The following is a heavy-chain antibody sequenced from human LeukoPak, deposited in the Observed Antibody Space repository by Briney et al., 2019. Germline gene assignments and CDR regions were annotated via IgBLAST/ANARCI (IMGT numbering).Heavy chain of an antibody. J-gene: IGHJ1*01. D-gene: IGHD6-19*01. CDR2: INHSGST. V-gene: IGHV4-34*01. CDR1: GGSFSGYY. Sequence: PSETLSLTCAVYGGSFSGYYWSWIRQPPGKGLEWIGEINHSGSTNYNPSLKSRVTISVDTSKNQFSLKLSSVTAADTAVYYCARKIAVAGPAEYFRHWGQGTLVTVSS. CDR3: ARKIAVAGPAEYFRH.